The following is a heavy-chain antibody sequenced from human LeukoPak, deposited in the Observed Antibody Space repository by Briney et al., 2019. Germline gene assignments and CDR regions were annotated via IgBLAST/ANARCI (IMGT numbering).Heavy chain of an antibody. Sequence: GGSLRLSCAVSGFTFSSYWMSWVRQAPGKGLEWVANIKQDGSEKYYVDSVKGRFTTSRDNAKNSLYLQMNSLRAEDTAVYYCARAGAWDYISWYWGQGTLVTVSS. J-gene: IGHJ4*02. CDR2: IKQDGSEK. CDR1: GFTFSSYW. V-gene: IGHV3-7*01. D-gene: IGHD1-7*01. CDR3: ARAGAWDYISWY.